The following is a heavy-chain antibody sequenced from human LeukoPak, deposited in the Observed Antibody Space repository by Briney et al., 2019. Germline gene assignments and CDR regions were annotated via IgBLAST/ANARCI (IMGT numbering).Heavy chain of an antibody. CDR1: GFTFNRFW. Sequence: GGSLRLSCAASGFTFNRFWMHWVRQAPGKGLAWVSRIISDGSSTNYADSVKGRFTISRDNAKNTLYLQMNSLRAEDTALYYCAREDVDITVATSGAFDIWGQGTMVTVSS. J-gene: IGHJ3*02. D-gene: IGHD6-19*01. CDR2: IISDGSST. V-gene: IGHV3-74*01. CDR3: AREDVDITVATSGAFDI.